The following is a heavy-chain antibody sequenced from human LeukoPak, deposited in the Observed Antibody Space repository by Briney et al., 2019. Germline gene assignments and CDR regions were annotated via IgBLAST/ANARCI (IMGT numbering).Heavy chain of an antibody. CDR1: RFTFISYA. CDR2: ISYDGSNK. J-gene: IGHJ4*02. Sequence: PGGSLRLSCAASRFTFISYAIHWVRQAPGKGLEWVAVISYDGSNKYYADSVKGRFTISRDNSKNTLYLQMNSLGAEDTAVYYCARGEGYYFDYWGQGTLVTVSS. V-gene: IGHV3-30-3*01. D-gene: IGHD1-26*01. CDR3: ARGEGYYFDY.